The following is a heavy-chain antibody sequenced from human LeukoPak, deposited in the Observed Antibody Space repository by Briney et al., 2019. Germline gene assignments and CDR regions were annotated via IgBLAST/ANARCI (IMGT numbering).Heavy chain of an antibody. CDR3: ARVHKYFDWLLSPEDAFDI. V-gene: IGHV4-38-2*02. J-gene: IGHJ3*02. Sequence: SETLSLTCTVSDYSISRGYYWGWIRQPPGKGLEWIGSIYHSGSTYYNPSLKSRVTISVDTSKNQFSLKLSSVTAADTAVYYCARVHKYFDWLLSPEDAFDIWGQGTMVTVSS. CDR1: DYSISRGYY. CDR2: IYHSGST. D-gene: IGHD3-9*01.